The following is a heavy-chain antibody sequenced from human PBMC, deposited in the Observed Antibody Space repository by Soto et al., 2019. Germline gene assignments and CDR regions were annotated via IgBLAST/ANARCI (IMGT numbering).Heavy chain of an antibody. Sequence: SETLSLTCTVSGGSISSGGYYWSWIRQHPGKGLAWIGYIYYSGSTYYNPSLKSRVTISVDTSKNQFSLKLSSVTAADTAVYYCASFTVTTTPHFDYWGQGTLVTVSS. CDR1: GGSISSGGYY. J-gene: IGHJ4*02. D-gene: IGHD4-17*01. CDR3: ASFTVTTTPHFDY. V-gene: IGHV4-31*03. CDR2: IYYSGST.